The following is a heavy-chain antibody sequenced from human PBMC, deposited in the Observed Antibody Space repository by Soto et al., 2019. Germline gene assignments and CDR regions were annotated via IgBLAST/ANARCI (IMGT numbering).Heavy chain of an antibody. V-gene: IGHV1-69*13. Sequence: SVKVSCKASGGTFSSYAISWVRQAPGQGLEWMGGIIPIFGTANYAQKFQGRVTITADESTSTAYMELSSLRSEDTAVYYCARDPPHSSSSRVDGGYWGQGTLVTVSS. CDR2: IIPIFGTA. J-gene: IGHJ4*02. D-gene: IGHD6-13*01. CDR3: ARDPPHSSSSRVDGGY. CDR1: GGTFSSYA.